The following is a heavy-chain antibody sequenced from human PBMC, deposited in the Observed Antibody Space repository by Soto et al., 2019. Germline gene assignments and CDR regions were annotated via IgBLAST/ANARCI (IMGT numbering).Heavy chain of an antibody. CDR3: ARDRYSSSSGDRVTYYYYGMDV. J-gene: IGHJ6*02. V-gene: IGHV4-30-4*01. CDR2: IYYSGST. D-gene: IGHD6-6*01. Sequence: PSETLSLTCTVSGGSISSGDYYWSWIRQPPGKGLEWIGYIYYSGSTYYNPSLKSRVTISVDTSKNQFSLKLSSVTAADTAVYYCARDRYSSSSGDRVTYYYYGMDVWGQGTTVTVSS. CDR1: GGSISSGDYY.